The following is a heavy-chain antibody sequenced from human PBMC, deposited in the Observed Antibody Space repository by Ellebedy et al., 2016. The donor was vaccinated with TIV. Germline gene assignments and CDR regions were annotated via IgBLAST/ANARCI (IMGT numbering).Heavy chain of an antibody. CDR1: GYRFTGYW. CDR2: IFPGDSDT. V-gene: IGHV5-51*01. D-gene: IGHD3-16*02. J-gene: IGHJ4*02. CDR3: ARGSWREVSTWFEN. Sequence: GESLKISCQGSGYRFTGYWIGWVRQMPEKGLEWMGIIFPGDSDTRYSPSFQGQVTISFDKSTATAYLPWTSLKAPDSVMYYCARGSWREVSTWFENWGQGTLVTVSS.